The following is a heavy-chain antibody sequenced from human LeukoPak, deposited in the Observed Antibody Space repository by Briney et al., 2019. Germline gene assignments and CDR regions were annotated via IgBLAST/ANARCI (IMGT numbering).Heavy chain of an antibody. D-gene: IGHD6-19*01. Sequence: GGSLRLSCAASGFTFSSYEMNWVRQAPGKGLEWVSYISSSGSTIYYADSVKGRFTISRDNAKNSLYLQMNSLRAEDTAVYYCARDPYSSGWYYYGMDVWGQGTAVTVSS. V-gene: IGHV3-48*03. J-gene: IGHJ6*02. CDR1: GFTFSSYE. CDR2: ISSSGSTI. CDR3: ARDPYSSGWYYYGMDV.